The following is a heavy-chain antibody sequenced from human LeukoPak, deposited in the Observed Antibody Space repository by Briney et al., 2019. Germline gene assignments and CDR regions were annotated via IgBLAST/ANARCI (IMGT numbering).Heavy chain of an antibody. CDR1: GFTFSSHW. CDR3: ARDGVAAGIYFDY. V-gene: IGHV3-7*01. Sequence: GGSLRLSCAVSGFTFSSHWMSWVRQAPGKGLEWVADINQAGSEKHYVDSVKGRFTISRDNAKNSLYLQMNSLRVEDTAVYYCARDGVAAGIYFDYWGQGTLVTVSS. J-gene: IGHJ4*02. CDR2: INQAGSEK. D-gene: IGHD6-13*01.